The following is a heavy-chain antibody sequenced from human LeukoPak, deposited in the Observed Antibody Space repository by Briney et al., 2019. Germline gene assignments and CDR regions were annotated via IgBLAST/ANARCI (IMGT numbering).Heavy chain of an antibody. V-gene: IGHV3-74*01. Sequence: GGSLRLSCAASGFTFSKCWMLWVRQAPGKGLESVSRINTDGTVTTYADSVKGRFTVSRDNADNTMFLQMNSVRDEDTAVYYCATKQWLAPPPDSWGQGTPVTVSS. CDR3: ATKQWLAPPPDS. CDR1: GFTFSKCW. CDR2: INTDGTVT. J-gene: IGHJ4*02. D-gene: IGHD6-19*01.